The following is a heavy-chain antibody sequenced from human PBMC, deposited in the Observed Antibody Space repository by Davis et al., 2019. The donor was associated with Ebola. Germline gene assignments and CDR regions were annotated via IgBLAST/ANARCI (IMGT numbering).Heavy chain of an antibody. V-gene: IGHV5-51*01. CDR2: IYPDDSET. J-gene: IGHJ4*02. CDR3: AKTLRAGRYYFDY. D-gene: IGHD1-14*01. CDR1: GYTFDNHW. Sequence: GESLKISCKGSGYTFDNHWIAWVRQMPDRGLEWMGIIYPDDSETRYSPSFQGQVTISVDTSISTAYLQFESLKGSDTAMYYCAKTLRAGRYYFDYWGQGTLVTVSS.